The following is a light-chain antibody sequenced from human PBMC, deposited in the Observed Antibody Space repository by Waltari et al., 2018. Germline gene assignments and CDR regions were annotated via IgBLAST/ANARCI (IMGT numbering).Light chain of an antibody. V-gene: IGKV3-11*01. CDR3: QQRNDWTLT. Sequence: EIVLTQSPATLSLSPGERATLSCRASQSASKYVAWYQQRPSQPPRLLIYDASNRAAGVPDRFDAFGSGTDFTLTINSLEPEDFAVYYCQQRNDWTLTFGGGTRVEIK. CDR2: DAS. CDR1: QSASKY. J-gene: IGKJ4*01.